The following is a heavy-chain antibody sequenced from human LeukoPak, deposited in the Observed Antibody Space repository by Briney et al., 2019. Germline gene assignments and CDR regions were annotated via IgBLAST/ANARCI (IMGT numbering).Heavy chain of an antibody. CDR1: GGSISSGGYY. J-gene: IGHJ5*02. V-gene: IGHV4-39*07. Sequence: PSETLSLTCTVSGGSISSGGYYWSWIRQPPGKGLEWIGEINHSGSTNYNPSLKSRVTISVDTSKNQFSLKLSSVTAADTAVYYCAREVVGATDYNWFDPWGQGTLVTVSS. CDR2: INHSGST. D-gene: IGHD1-26*01. CDR3: AREVVGATDYNWFDP.